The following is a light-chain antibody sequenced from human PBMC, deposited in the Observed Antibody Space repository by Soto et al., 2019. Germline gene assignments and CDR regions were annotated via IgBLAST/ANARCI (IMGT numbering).Light chain of an antibody. V-gene: IGKV3-20*01. CDR2: DAS. J-gene: IGKJ4*01. CDR3: QQFSSYPIT. Sequence: VLTQSPGTLSLSPGDRATISCRASQTVRNNYSAWYQQKPGQSPSLLIYDASSMATGIPHRFSGGGSGTDFTLTISRLEPEDFAVYSCQQFSSYPITFGRGTKVEIK. CDR1: QTVRNNY.